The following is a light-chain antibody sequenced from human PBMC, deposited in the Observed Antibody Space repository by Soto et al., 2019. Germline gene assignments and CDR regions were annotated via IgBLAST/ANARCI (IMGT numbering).Light chain of an antibody. CDR1: QSVSSNH. Sequence: EIVLTQSPGTLSLSPGERATLSCRASQSVSSNHLAWYQQIPGRTPRLLVYDASSRAPGIPDRFSGSGSGTDFTLTITRLEPEDFAVYYCQQYGSSRGPFTVGPGTTVDIK. J-gene: IGKJ3*01. V-gene: IGKV3-20*01. CDR3: QQYGSSRGPFT. CDR2: DAS.